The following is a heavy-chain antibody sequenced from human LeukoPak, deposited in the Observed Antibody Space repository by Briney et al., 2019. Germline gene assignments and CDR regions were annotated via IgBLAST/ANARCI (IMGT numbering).Heavy chain of an antibody. J-gene: IGHJ5*02. D-gene: IGHD6-13*01. CDR1: GYTFTGYY. CDR3: ARGPSIAAAGTADNWFDP. CDR2: INPNSGGT. V-gene: IGHV1-2*02. Sequence: ASVKVSCKASGYTFTGYYMHWVRQAPGQGLEWTGWINPNSGGTNYAQKFQGRVTMTRDTSISTAYMEPSRLRSDDTAVYYCARGPSIAAAGTADNWFDPWGQGTLVTVSS.